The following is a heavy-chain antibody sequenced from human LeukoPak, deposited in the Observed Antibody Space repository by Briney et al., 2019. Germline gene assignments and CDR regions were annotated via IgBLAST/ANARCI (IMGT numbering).Heavy chain of an antibody. V-gene: IGHV3-21*01. J-gene: IGHJ4*02. Sequence: PGGSLRLSCAASGFPSSAYSMNWVRQAPGKGLEWVSSISGSSSYLYYADSVKGRFTISRDNAKNSLYLHMNSLRAEDTAVYYCAKAYYDSSGYSYYFDYWGQGTLVTVSS. CDR1: GFPSSAYS. D-gene: IGHD3-22*01. CDR3: AKAYYDSSGYSYYFDY. CDR2: ISGSSSYL.